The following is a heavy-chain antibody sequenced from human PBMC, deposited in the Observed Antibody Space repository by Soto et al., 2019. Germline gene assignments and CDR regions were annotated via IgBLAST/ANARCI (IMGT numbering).Heavy chain of an antibody. V-gene: IGHV3-53*05. CDR1: GFTVSSNY. J-gene: IGHJ6*02. D-gene: IGHD3-22*01. CDR3: AKDLFDSTGSRYYYAMDV. Sequence: GGSLRLSCAASGFTVSSNYMSWVCQAPGKGLEWISIIYSAGNTYYADSVKGRFTISRDNAKNSLYLQMNSLRPEDTALYYCAKDLFDSTGSRYYYAMDVWGQGTTVTVSS. CDR2: IYSAGNT.